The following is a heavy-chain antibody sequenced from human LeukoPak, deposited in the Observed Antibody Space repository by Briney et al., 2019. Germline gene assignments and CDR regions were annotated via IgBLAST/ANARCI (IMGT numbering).Heavy chain of an antibody. CDR2: ISAYNGNT. J-gene: IGHJ4*02. D-gene: IGHD2-8*02. V-gene: IGHV1-18*01. Sequence: ASVKVSCKASGYTFTSYGISWVRQAPGQGLEWMGWISAYNGNTNYAQKFQGRVTMTTDSSTRTAYMELRSLTSGDTAVYYCARAYWDLPYFDYWGQGTRFIVSS. CDR1: GYTFTSYG. CDR3: ARAYWDLPYFDY.